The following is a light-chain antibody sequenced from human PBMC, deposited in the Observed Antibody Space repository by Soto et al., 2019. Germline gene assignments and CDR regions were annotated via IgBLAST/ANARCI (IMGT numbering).Light chain of an antibody. Sequence: QSALTQPPSASGTPGQRVTISCSGSSSNIGSNYVYWYQQLPGTAPKLLIYRNNQRPSGVPDRFSGSKSGTSASLAISGLRSEDEADYYCAAWDDSLNYVFGTGTKLTVL. CDR3: AAWDDSLNYV. V-gene: IGLV1-47*01. J-gene: IGLJ1*01. CDR2: RNN. CDR1: SSNIGSNY.